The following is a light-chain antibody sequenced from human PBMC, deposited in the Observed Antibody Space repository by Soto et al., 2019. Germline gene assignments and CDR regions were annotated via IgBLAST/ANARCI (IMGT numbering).Light chain of an antibody. CDR3: SSYTTTNTLYV. CDR2: EVF. V-gene: IGLV2-14*01. J-gene: IGLJ1*01. Sequence: QSVLTQPASVSGSPGQTITIPCTGTNSDVGRYNYVSWYQHHPGRAPMLMIYEVFNRPSGVSSRFSGCESGSTASLTISGLQAEDEADYYCSSYTTTNTLYVFGTRTKVSVL. CDR1: NSDVGRYNY.